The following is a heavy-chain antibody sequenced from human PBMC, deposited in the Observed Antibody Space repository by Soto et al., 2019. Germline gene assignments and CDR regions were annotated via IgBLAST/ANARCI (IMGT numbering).Heavy chain of an antibody. CDR3: ASGYSSGLGDAFDI. CDR1: GFTFSSYG. D-gene: IGHD6-19*01. J-gene: IGHJ3*02. Sequence: GGSLRLSCAASGFTFSSYGMHWVRQAPGKGLEWVAVIWYDGSNKYYADSVKGRFTISRDNSKNTLYLQMNSLRAEDTAVYYCASGYSSGLGDAFDIWGQGTMVTVSS. V-gene: IGHV3-33*01. CDR2: IWYDGSNK.